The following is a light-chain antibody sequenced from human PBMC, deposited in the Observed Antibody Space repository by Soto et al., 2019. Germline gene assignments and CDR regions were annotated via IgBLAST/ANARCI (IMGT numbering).Light chain of an antibody. Sequence: DIQMTQSPSSLSASVGDRVTITCRASQDISNYLNWYQQRPGKAPKLLIYDASNLERGFPSRFSGTRSGTHVTFAITSLQPEDVATYYCQQSDSLPITFGQGTRLEI. J-gene: IGKJ5*01. CDR3: QQSDSLPIT. V-gene: IGKV1-33*01. CDR1: QDISNY. CDR2: DAS.